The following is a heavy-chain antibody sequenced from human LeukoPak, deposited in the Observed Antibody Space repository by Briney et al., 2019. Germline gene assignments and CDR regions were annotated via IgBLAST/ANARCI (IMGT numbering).Heavy chain of an antibody. Sequence: GGSLRLSCAASGFTFSSYWMHWVRQAPGKGLVWVSRINSDGSSTSYADSVKGRFTISRDNAKNTLYLQMNSLRAKDTAVYYGARVRIAAAGPNDYWGQGTLVTVSS. CDR2: INSDGSST. V-gene: IGHV3-74*01. D-gene: IGHD6-13*01. CDR3: ARVRIAAAGPNDY. J-gene: IGHJ4*02. CDR1: GFTFSSYW.